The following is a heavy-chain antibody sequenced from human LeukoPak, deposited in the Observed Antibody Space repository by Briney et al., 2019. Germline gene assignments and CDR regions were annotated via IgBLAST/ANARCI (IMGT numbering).Heavy chain of an antibody. Sequence: GGSLRLSCVVSGFSVSNNYIIWVRQAPGNGLERVSVIYGDGRTSHSASVRGRFTISRDNSKNIVSLQMNNLRAEDTAVYYCARGRGFGVVSPYFDYWGQGTLVTVS. CDR2: IYGDGRT. CDR3: ARGRGFGVVSPYFDY. J-gene: IGHJ4*02. CDR1: GFSVSNNY. V-gene: IGHV3-53*01. D-gene: IGHD3-3*01.